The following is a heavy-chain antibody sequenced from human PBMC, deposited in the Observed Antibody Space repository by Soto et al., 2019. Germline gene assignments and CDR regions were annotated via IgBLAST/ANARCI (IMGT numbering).Heavy chain of an antibody. D-gene: IGHD3-22*01. CDR3: ARDPYYYDSSGYPYYFDY. CDR1: GFTFSSYE. CDR2: ISSSGSTI. Sequence: PGGSLRLSCAASGFTFSSYEMNWVRQAPGKGLEWVSYISSSGSTIYYADSVKGRFTISRDNAKSSLYLQMNSLRAEDTAVYYCARDPYYYDSSGYPYYFDYWGQGTLVTVS. V-gene: IGHV3-48*03. J-gene: IGHJ4*02.